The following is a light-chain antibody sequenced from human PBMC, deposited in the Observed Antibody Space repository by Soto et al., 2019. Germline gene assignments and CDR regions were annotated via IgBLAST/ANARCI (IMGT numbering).Light chain of an antibody. J-gene: IGKJ3*01. Sequence: EIVLTQSPGTLSLSPGERATLSCRASQSINSNYLAWYQQKPGQAPRPLIYGASNRATGIPDRFSGSGSGTDFTLTISRLEPEDFAVYYCQQYGNSFTFGPGTRVDIK. CDR1: QSINSNY. CDR2: GAS. V-gene: IGKV3-20*01. CDR3: QQYGNSFT.